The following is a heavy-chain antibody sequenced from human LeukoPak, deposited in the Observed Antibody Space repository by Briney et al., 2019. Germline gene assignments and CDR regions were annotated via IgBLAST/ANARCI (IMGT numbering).Heavy chain of an antibody. CDR2: INEDGSEQ. CDR3: ARAGDRGTTDY. J-gene: IGHJ4*02. CDR1: GFTFSTYW. Sequence: GGSLRLSCAASGFTFSTYWMSWVRQAPGKGLEWVANINEDGSEQYFVDSVKGRFTTSRDNAQNSLYLQMNSLRGDDTAVYYCARAGDRGTTDYWGQGTLVTVSS. V-gene: IGHV3-7*01. D-gene: IGHD1-7*01.